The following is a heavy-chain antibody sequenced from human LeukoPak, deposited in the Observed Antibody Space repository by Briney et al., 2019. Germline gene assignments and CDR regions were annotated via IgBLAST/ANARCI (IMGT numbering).Heavy chain of an antibody. V-gene: IGHV4-39*01. D-gene: IGHD4-23*01. CDR3: ARLLNDYGGNPVPFDY. CDR2: VYYSGST. CDR1: GGSICSSSYF. J-gene: IGHJ4*02. Sequence: PSETLSLTCAVSGGSICSSSYFWGWIRQPPGKGLEWVGSVYYSGSTYYNPSLKSRVTISVDTSKNQFSLKLSSVTAADTAVYYCARLLNDYGGNPVPFDYWGQGTLVTVSS.